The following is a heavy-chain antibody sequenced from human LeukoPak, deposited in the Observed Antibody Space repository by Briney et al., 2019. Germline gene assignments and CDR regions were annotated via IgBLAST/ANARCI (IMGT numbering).Heavy chain of an antibody. CDR1: GFTFSSYA. D-gene: IGHD6-13*01. Sequence: GGSLRLSCAASGFTFSSYAVNWVRQAPGKGLEWVSLISGSGSLTYYADSVKGRFTISRDNSKNTVYLQMNSLRAEDMAVYYCAKKRIAAAGKTDFDYWGQGTLVTVSS. CDR2: ISGSGSLT. CDR3: AKKRIAAAGKTDFDY. J-gene: IGHJ4*02. V-gene: IGHV3-23*01.